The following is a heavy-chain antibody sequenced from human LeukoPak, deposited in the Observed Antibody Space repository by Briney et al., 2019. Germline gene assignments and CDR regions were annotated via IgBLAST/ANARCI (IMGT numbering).Heavy chain of an antibody. CDR1: GGTFNSYA. J-gene: IGHJ4*02. CDR3: ARESEGRSYYFDY. V-gene: IGHV1-69*06. Sequence: SVKVSCKASGGTFNSYAISWVRQAPGQGLEWLGGIIPIFGTTNYAQKFQGRVTINADNSTSTVYMELSSLRSEDTAVYYCARESEGRSYYFDYWGQGTLVTVSS. CDR2: IIPIFGTT. D-gene: IGHD6-6*01.